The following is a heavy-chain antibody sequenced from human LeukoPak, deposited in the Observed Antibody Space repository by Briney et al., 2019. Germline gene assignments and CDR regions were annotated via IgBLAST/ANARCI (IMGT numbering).Heavy chain of an antibody. D-gene: IGHD1-26*01. J-gene: IGHJ6*03. CDR1: GFTLSSYS. CDR3: ARDPYSGAYGNTYYYYMDV. Sequence: GGSLRLSCAASGFTLSSYSMNWVRQAPGKGLEWVSYISSSSSTIYYADSVKGRFTISRDNARNSLYLQMNSLTAEDTAVYYCARDPYSGAYGNTYYYYMDVWGKGTTVTISS. CDR2: ISSSSSTI. V-gene: IGHV3-48*04.